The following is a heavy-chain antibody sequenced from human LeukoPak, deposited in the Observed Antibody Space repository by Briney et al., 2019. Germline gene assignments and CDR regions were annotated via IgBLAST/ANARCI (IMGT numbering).Heavy chain of an antibody. CDR1: GYTFTSYD. J-gene: IGHJ4*02. Sequence: ASVKVSCKASGYTFTSYDINWVRQAAGQGLEWVGWMTPNSGYTGFAQKFQGRVTMTRDISISTAFLELSSLTSEDTAVYYCARNEYASGILDYWGQGVLVTVSP. V-gene: IGHV1-8*01. CDR2: MTPNSGYT. CDR3: ARNEYASGILDY. D-gene: IGHD2-2*01.